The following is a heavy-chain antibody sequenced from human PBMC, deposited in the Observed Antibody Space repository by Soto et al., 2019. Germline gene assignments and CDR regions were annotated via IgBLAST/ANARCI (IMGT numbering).Heavy chain of an antibody. CDR1: GFTFSSYG. Sequence: QVQLVESGGGVVQPGRSLRLSCAASGFTFSSYGMHWVRQAPGKGLEWVAVIWYDGSNKYYADSVKGRFTISRDNSKNTLYLQMNSLRAEDTAVYYCARGILNCFEEYFDYWGQGTLVTGSS. CDR3: ARGILNCFEEYFDY. V-gene: IGHV3-33*01. CDR2: IWYDGSNK. J-gene: IGHJ4*02. D-gene: IGHD3-9*01.